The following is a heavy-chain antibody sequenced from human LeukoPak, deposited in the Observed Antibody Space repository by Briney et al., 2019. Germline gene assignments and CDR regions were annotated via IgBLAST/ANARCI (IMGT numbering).Heavy chain of an antibody. V-gene: IGHV1-24*01. CDR1: GYALPEFF. CDR2: FDPEHGET. Sequence: ASVKVSCQVSGYALPEFFIHWMRQAPVKGLEWMGGFDPEHGETLYAQKFQGRAPMTEDTSTATAHLELLSLPSDDTAVQYCASPRPNYYDTRLCHMGGQGTRVTVS. J-gene: IGHJ1*01. CDR3: ASPRPNYYDTRLCHM. D-gene: IGHD3-22*01.